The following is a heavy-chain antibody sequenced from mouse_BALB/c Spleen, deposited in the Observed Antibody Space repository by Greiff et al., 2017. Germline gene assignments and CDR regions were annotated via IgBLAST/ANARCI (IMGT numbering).Heavy chain of an antibody. CDR2: INPSTGYT. D-gene: IGHD2-4*01. V-gene: IGHV1-7*01. J-gene: IGHJ3*01. Sequence: QVHVKQSGAELAKPGASVKMSCKASGYTFTSYWMHWVKQRPGQGLEWIGYINPSTGYTEYNQKFKDKATLTADKSSSTAYMQLSSLTSEDSAVYYCARRGDDDYDRRAAWFAYWGQGTLVTVSA. CDR3: ARRGDDDYDRRAAWFAY. CDR1: GYTFTSYW.